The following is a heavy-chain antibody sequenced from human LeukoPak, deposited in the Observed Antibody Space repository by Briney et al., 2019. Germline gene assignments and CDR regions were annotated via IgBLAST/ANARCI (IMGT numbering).Heavy chain of an antibody. J-gene: IGHJ3*02. CDR3: AKSPSWGSGLDAFDI. CDR2: IYYTGST. V-gene: IGHV4-59*01. Sequence: SETLSLTCTVSGDSISSYYWSWIRQPPGKGLEWIGYIYYTGSTKYNPSLKSRVTLSVDSSKTQFSLKLNSVTAADTAVYYCAKSPSWGSGLDAFDIWGQGTMVTVSS. D-gene: IGHD7-27*01. CDR1: GDSISSYY.